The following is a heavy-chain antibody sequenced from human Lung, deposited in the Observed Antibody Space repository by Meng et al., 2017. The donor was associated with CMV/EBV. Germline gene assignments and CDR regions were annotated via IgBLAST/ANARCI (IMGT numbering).Heavy chain of an antibody. Sequence: SGYTFTSYSITWVRQAPGQGLQWVGWINAYNINTNYAQKLKGRVTMTTDTSTSTAYMELRSLRSDDTAIYYCARARFYDTTANWFDPWGQGTLVTVSS. CDR1: GYTFTSYS. V-gene: IGHV1-18*01. CDR3: ARARFYDTTANWFDP. D-gene: IGHD2/OR15-2a*01. J-gene: IGHJ5*02. CDR2: INAYNINT.